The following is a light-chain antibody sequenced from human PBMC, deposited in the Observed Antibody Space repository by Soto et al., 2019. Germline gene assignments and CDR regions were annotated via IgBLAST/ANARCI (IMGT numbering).Light chain of an antibody. Sequence: EIVLTQSPSTLSLSPGERATLSCRASQSVSSTYLAWYQQKPGQAPRLLIYGASSRAPGIPDRFSGSGSGTDFTLTISRLEPEDFAVYYCQHYGSLVLTFGGGTKVEIK. CDR2: GAS. J-gene: IGKJ4*01. CDR3: QHYGSLVLT. V-gene: IGKV3-20*01. CDR1: QSVSSTY.